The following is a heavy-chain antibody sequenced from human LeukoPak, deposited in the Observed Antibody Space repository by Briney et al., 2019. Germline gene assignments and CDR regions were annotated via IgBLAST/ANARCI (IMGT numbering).Heavy chain of an antibody. Sequence: SQTLSLTCAISGDSVSSNSVAWNWIRQSPSRGLEWLGRTYYRSKWYNEYVASVKSRISINPDTSKNQFSLQLNSVTPEDTAVYYCARSRTGIFDYWGQGTLVTVSS. CDR1: GDSVSSNSVA. V-gene: IGHV6-1*01. J-gene: IGHJ4*02. CDR3: ARSRTGIFDY. CDR2: TYYRSKWYN. D-gene: IGHD3-10*01.